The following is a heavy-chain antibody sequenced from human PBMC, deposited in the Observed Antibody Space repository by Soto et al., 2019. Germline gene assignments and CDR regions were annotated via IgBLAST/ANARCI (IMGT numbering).Heavy chain of an antibody. V-gene: IGHV1-69*01. D-gene: IGHD3-10*01. CDR2: ITPIFGTT. Sequence: QVQLVQSGAEVRKTGSSVKVSCRAYGVTFTTHEFSWVRQAPGQGPEWMGGITPIFGTTKYAPKFQSRVTINAAESTSTVYMELRSLRSDDTAVYYCARDQYRHGSGTYYVTGWDHWGQGTLVTVSS. CDR3: ARDQYRHGSGTYYVTGWDH. CDR1: GVTFTTHE. J-gene: IGHJ4*02.